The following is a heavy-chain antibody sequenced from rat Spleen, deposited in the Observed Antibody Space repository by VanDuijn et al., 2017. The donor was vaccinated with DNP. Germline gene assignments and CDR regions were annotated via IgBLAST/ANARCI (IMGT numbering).Heavy chain of an antibody. D-gene: IGHD1-11*01. CDR2: ISYSGST. CDR1: GYSITSTY. Sequence: EVQLQESGPGLVKPSQSLSLTCSVTGYSITSTYWGWIRKFPGNKMEWIGHISYSGSTRYHPSLKSRISITRDTSKNQFFLQLNSVSTDDTATYYCARWRIGPHYFDYWGQGVMVTVSS. V-gene: IGHV3-1*01. CDR3: ARWRIGPHYFDY. J-gene: IGHJ2*01.